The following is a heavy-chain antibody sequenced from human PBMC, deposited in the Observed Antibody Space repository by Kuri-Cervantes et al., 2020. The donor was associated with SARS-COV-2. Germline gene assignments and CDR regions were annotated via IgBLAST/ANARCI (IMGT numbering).Heavy chain of an antibody. CDR2: INAGNGNT. V-gene: IGHV1-3*01. CDR3: ARNEYSSSWYYWFDP. Sequence: ASVKVSCKASGYTFTSYGISWVRQAPGQRLEWMGWINAGNGNTKYSQKFQGRVTITRDTSASTAYMELSSLRSEDAAVYYCARNEYSSSWYYWFDPWGQGTLVTVSS. J-gene: IGHJ5*02. CDR1: GYTFTSYG. D-gene: IGHD6-13*01.